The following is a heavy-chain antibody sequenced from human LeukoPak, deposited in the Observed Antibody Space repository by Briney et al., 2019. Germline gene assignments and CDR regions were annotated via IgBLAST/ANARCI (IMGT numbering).Heavy chain of an antibody. D-gene: IGHD3-22*01. Sequence: GSPRPSRAASGFNLNNYAKRRGRQAPGKGAGWVSAISGSGGSTYYADSVKGRFTISRDNSKNTLYLQMNSLRAEDTAVYYCAKQRGYYDSSENWGQGTLVTVSS. V-gene: IGHV3-23*01. J-gene: IGHJ4*02. CDR1: GFNLNNYA. CDR3: AKQRGYYDSSEN. CDR2: ISGSGGST.